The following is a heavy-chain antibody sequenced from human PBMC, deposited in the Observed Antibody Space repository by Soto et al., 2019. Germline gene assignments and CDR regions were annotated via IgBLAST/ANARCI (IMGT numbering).Heavy chain of an antibody. V-gene: IGHV1-3*01. CDR3: ARFPLLRFLEWFFFDGMDV. J-gene: IGHJ6*02. CDR2: INAGNGNT. CDR1: GYTFTSYA. D-gene: IGHD3-3*01. Sequence: ASVKVSCKASGYTFTSYAMHWVRQAPGQRLEWMGWINAGNGNTKYSQKFQGRVTITRDTSASTAYMELSSLGSEDTAVYYCARFPLLRFLEWFFFDGMDVWGQGTTVTVSS.